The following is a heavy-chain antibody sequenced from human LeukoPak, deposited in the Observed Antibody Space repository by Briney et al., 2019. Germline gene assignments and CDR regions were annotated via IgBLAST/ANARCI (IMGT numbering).Heavy chain of an antibody. D-gene: IGHD5-18*01. CDR2: ISDDGSNT. CDR1: EFTLSSFG. Sequence: PGRSLRLSCTASEFTLSSFGMHGVRQAPGKGLEWVAVISDDGSNTYYADSVKGRFTISRDNSKNTLYLQLNSLRTEDTAVYYCAKDADTATIIYWYFDLWGRGNLDTVSS. CDR3: AKDADTATIIYWYFDL. V-gene: IGHV3-30*18. J-gene: IGHJ2*01.